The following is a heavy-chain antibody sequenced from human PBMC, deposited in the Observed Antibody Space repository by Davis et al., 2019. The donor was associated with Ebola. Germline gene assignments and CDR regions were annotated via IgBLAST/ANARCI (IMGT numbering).Heavy chain of an antibody. J-gene: IGHJ4*02. V-gene: IGHV5-51*01. CDR1: GYGFADYW. D-gene: IGHD3-22*01. Sequence: GESLKISCKGSGYGFADYWIAWVRQPPGKGLEWMGIIYAGDSDTRYSPSFEGQVTISVDRSITTAYLQWSSLRSSDTAIYYCARQESLYGSSDYWGQGTLVTVSS. CDR3: ARQESLYGSSDY. CDR2: IYAGDSDT.